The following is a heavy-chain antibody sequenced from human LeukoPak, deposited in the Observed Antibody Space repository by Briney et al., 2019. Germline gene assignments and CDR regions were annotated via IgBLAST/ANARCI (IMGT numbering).Heavy chain of an antibody. CDR2: FDPGDGET. Sequence: ASVKVSCKVSGYTLTELSMHWVRQAPGKGLEWMGGFDPGDGETIYAQKFQGRVTMTEDTSTDTAYMELSSLRSEDTVVYYCATDLIGIPRAFDIWGQGTMVTVSS. CDR1: GYTLTELS. D-gene: IGHD5-18*01. V-gene: IGHV1-24*01. CDR3: ATDLIGIPRAFDI. J-gene: IGHJ3*02.